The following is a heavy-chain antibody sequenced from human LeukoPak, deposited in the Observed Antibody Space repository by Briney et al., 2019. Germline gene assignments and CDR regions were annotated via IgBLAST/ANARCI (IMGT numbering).Heavy chain of an antibody. J-gene: IGHJ4*02. Sequence: GGSLRLSCAASGFTFSSYSMNWVRQAPGKGLEWVLSISSSSSYIYYADSVKGRFTISRDNAKNSLYLQMNSLRAEDTAVYYCARADIVVVPAAMLPDYWGQGTLVTVSS. CDR1: GFTFSSYS. V-gene: IGHV3-21*01. CDR3: ARADIVVVPAAMLPDY. CDR2: ISSSSSYI. D-gene: IGHD2-2*01.